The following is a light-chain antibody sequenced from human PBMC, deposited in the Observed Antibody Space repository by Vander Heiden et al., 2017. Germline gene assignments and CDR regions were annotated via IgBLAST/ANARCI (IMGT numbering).Light chain of an antibody. CDR2: DAS. Sequence: EIVLTQSPATLSLSPGERATLSCRASQSVSSYLAWYQQKPGQAPRLLIYDASNRATGIKARFSGSGYGTDFTLTISSREPEDFAVYYCQHRSYGPPIITFGHGTKVDIK. CDR1: QSVSSY. V-gene: IGKV3-11*01. J-gene: IGKJ3*01. CDR3: QHRSYGPPIIT.